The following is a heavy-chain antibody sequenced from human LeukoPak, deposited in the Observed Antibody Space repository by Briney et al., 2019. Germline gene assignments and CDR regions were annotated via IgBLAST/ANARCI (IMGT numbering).Heavy chain of an antibody. J-gene: IGHJ4*02. CDR3: ARGKNLLELLPRIDY. D-gene: IGHD3-10*01. CDR1: GASFDSYF. Sequence: WGTLSLTCTISGASFDSYFWSWIGQTQGKGLEWVGYIYFSGTPNHHPYIKRRVPISVDMSVNPFFLKLSAVIVAAEAVFYCARGKNLLELLPRIDYWGQGTLVTVSS. V-gene: IGHV4-59*01. CDR2: IYFSGTP.